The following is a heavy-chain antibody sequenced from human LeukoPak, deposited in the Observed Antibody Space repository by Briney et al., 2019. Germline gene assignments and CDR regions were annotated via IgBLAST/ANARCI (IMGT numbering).Heavy chain of an antibody. J-gene: IGHJ3*02. CDR3: ARVRVLRYFDWGDAFDI. V-gene: IGHV3-30-3*01. D-gene: IGHD3-9*01. CDR1: GFTFDDYA. CDR2: ISYDGSNK. Sequence: GGSLRLSCAASGFTFDDYAMHWVRQAPGKGLEWVAVISYDGSNKYYADSVKGRFTISRDNSKNTLYLQMNSLRAEDTAVYYCARVRVLRYFDWGDAFDIWGQGTMVTVSS.